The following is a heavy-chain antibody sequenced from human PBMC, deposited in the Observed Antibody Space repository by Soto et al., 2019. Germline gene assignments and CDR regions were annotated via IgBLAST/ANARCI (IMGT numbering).Heavy chain of an antibody. CDR1: GDSINSHY. Sequence: QVQLQQSGPGLVKPSETLSLTCTVSGDSINSHYWSWIRQPPGKGLEWIGYIYYSGSTSYNSSLKSRVTISLDTPKNQLSMKLNSVTAAETAVYYCARNYGGYWFDPWGQGTLVTVS. CDR3: ARNYGGYWFDP. D-gene: IGHD1-7*01. CDR2: IYYSGST. V-gene: IGHV4-59*11. J-gene: IGHJ5*02.